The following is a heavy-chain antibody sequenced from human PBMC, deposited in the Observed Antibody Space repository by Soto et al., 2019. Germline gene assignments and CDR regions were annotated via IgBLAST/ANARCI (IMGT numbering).Heavy chain of an antibody. J-gene: IGHJ6*02. D-gene: IGHD3-9*01. V-gene: IGHV3-30*18. CDR2: ISYDGRRK. CDR1: GFIFSGYG. Sequence: VQLVESGGGVVQPGGSLRLSCSGSGFIFSGYGMHWVRQPPGKGLEWVAVISYDGRRKYYEDSVKGRFTVSRDNSQNTVYLEMNSLRVGDSAIYYCAKDILRDQLDWGMDVWGQGTTVTVSS. CDR3: AKDILRDQLDWGMDV.